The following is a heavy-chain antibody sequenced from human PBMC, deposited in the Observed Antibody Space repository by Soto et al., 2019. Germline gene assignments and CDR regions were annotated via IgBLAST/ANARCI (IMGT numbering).Heavy chain of an antibody. CDR1: GFSLSSIGVG. CDR2: IYWNYDK. V-gene: IGHV2-5*01. CDR3: AHTLEPHFSYGMDV. J-gene: IGHJ6*02. Sequence: QITLKESGPTLVKPTQTLTLTCAFSGFSLSSIGVGVGWIRQPPGKALEWLALIYWNYDKSYSPALKSSLTIPTDTSKNQAVLTMTNMDPVDTATYYCAHTLEPHFSYGMDVWGQGTTVTVSS.